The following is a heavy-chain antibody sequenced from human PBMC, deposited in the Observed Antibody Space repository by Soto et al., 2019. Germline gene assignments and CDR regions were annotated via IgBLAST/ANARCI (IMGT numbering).Heavy chain of an antibody. D-gene: IGHD2-21*02. CDR2: IFPLTDIP. CDR3: ARDPNIYCGGDCYYGY. J-gene: IGHJ4*01. CDR1: GGTFRNYP. Sequence: SVKVSCKASGGTFRNYPINWVRQAPGQGLEWMGSIFPLTDIPDYAQNYQARLTISADKSTSTAYMELSSLTSDDTAVYYCARDPNIYCGGDCYYGYWG. V-gene: IGHV1-69*04.